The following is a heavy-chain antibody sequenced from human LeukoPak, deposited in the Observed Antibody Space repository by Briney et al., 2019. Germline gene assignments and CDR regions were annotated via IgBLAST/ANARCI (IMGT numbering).Heavy chain of an antibody. CDR3: ARTPYDFWSAYLEYYFDY. CDR2: INHCGST. CDR1: GGSISSYY. Sequence: SETLSLTCTVSGGSISSYYWSWIRQPPGKGLEWIGEINHCGSTNYNPSLKSRVTISVDTSKNQFSLKLSSVTAADTAVYYCARTPYDFWSAYLEYYFDYWGQGTLVTVSS. J-gene: IGHJ4*02. V-gene: IGHV4-34*01. D-gene: IGHD3-3*01.